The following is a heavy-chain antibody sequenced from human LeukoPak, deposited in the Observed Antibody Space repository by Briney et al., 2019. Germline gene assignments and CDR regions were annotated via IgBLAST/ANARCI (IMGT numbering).Heavy chain of an antibody. V-gene: IGHV1-18*01. CDR2: ISGHTANT. J-gene: IGHJ4*02. Sequence: GASVKVSCKTSGYIFKNYGVSWVRQAPGQGLEWMGWISGHTANTKYAETVQARVTMITDTSTTTVYMEMRSLRSDDTAVYFCARDGRYSGTSLDYWGQGTLVTVSS. CDR3: ARDGRYSGTSLDY. D-gene: IGHD1-26*01. CDR1: GYIFKNYG.